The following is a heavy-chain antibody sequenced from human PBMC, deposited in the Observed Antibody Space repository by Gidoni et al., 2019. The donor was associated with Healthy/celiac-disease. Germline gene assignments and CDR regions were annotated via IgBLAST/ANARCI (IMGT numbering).Heavy chain of an antibody. CDR3: ARAIVVVVAATQMAPPGDAFDI. D-gene: IGHD2-15*01. CDR2: IYYSGST. CDR1: GGSISSSSYY. V-gene: IGHV4-39*01. J-gene: IGHJ3*02. Sequence: QLQLQESGPGLVKPSETLSLTCTVSGGSISSSSYYWGWIRQPPGKGLEWIGSIYYSGSTYYNPSLKSRVTISVDTSKNQFSLKLSSVTAADTAVYYCARAIVVVVAATQMAPPGDAFDIWGQGTMVTVSS.